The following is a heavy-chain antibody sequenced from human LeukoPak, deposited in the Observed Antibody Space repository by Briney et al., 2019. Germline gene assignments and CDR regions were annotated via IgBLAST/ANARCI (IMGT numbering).Heavy chain of an antibody. D-gene: IGHD4-17*01. V-gene: IGHV5-51*01. CDR1: GYSFTSYW. CDR3: ARRGGGYGDYDAFDI. Sequence: GESLKISCKGSGYSFTSYWIGWVRQMPGKGLEWMGIIYPGDSDTRYSPSFQGQVTISADKSISTAYLQWSSLKASDTAMYYCARRGGGYGDYDAFDIWGQGTMVTVSS. J-gene: IGHJ3*02. CDR2: IYPGDSDT.